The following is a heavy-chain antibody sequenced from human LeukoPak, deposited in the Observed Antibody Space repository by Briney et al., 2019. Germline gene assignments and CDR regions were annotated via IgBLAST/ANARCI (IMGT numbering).Heavy chain of an antibody. J-gene: IGHJ4*02. CDR3: ARSEKYNWNYDLVPDY. CDR2: IIPILGIA. Sequence: ASVKVSCKASGGTFSSYAISWVRQAPGQGLEWMGRIIPILGIANYAQKFQGRVTITADKSTSTAYMELSSLRSEDTAVYYCARSEKYNWNYDLVPDYWGQGTLVTVSS. V-gene: IGHV1-69*04. CDR1: GGTFSSYA. D-gene: IGHD1-7*01.